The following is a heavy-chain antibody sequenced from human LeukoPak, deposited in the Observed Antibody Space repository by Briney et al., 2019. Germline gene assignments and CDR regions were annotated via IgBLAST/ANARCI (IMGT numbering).Heavy chain of an antibody. CDR3: ARGRYNWNFDN. V-gene: IGHV3-64*01. CDR2: INSNGGRT. CDR1: GFTFSSYA. Sequence: PGGSLRLSCAAPGFTFSSYAMHWVRQAPGKGLEYVSTINSNGGRTYYANSVKGRFTISRDNSKNTLYLQMGSLRAEDMAVYYCARGRYNWNFDNWGQGTLVTVSS. D-gene: IGHD1-1*01. J-gene: IGHJ4*02.